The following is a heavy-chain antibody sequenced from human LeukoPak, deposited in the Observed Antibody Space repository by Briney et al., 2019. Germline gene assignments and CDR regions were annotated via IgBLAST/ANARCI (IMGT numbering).Heavy chain of an antibody. CDR2: INPNSGGT. CDR1: GYTFTGYY. J-gene: IGHJ5*02. CDR3: ARRLDTIEFDP. D-gene: IGHD5-12*01. V-gene: IGHV1-2*04. Sequence: ASVKVSCKASGYTFTGYYMHWVRQAPGQGPEWMGWINPNSGGTNYAQKFQGWVTMTRDTSISTAYMELRSLKSEDTAIYYCARRLDTIEFDPWGQGTLVTVSS.